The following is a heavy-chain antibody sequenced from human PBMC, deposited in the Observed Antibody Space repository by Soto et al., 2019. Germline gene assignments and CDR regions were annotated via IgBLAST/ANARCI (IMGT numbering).Heavy chain of an antibody. Sequence: QVQLQQWGAGLLKPSETLSLTCAVYGWSFSGYYWGWIRQPPGKGLEWIGEFNPSGSTNCTPSLKSPAPISVDASTTQFSLNLSSVAAADTAVYYCARGSGLRYYYYYYCMAVWGKGTTVTVSS. J-gene: IGHJ6*03. D-gene: IGHD5-12*01. CDR3: ARGSGLRYYYYYYCMAV. V-gene: IGHV4-34*01. CDR1: GWSFSGYY. CDR2: FNPSGST.